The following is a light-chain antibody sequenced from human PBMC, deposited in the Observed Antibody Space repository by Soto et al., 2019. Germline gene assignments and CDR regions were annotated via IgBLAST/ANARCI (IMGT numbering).Light chain of an antibody. Sequence: QSVLTQSSSASASLGSSVKLTCTLSSGHRSYTIAWHQQQPGQAPRHLMKLEGSGTYNKGSGVHDRFSGSSSGADRYLTISNLESEDEDDYYCETCDTDTQVFGGGTKLTVL. V-gene: IGLV4-60*03. CDR3: ETCDTDTQV. CDR1: SGHRSYT. J-gene: IGLJ2*01. CDR2: LEGSGTY.